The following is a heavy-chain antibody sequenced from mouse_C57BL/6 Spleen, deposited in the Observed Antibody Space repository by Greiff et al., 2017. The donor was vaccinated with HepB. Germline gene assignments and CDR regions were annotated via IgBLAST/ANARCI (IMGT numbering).Heavy chain of an antibody. CDR3: ARGTTVVAEGYFDY. CDR1: GLTFSSYG. CDR2: ISSGGSYT. D-gene: IGHD1-1*01. V-gene: IGHV5-6*01. Sequence: VQLVESGGALVKPGGSLKLSCAASGLTFSSYGMSWVRQTPDKRLEWVATISSGGSYTYYPDSVKGRFTISRDNAKNTLYLQMSSLKSEDTAMYYCARGTTVVAEGYFDYWGQGTTLTVSS. J-gene: IGHJ2*01.